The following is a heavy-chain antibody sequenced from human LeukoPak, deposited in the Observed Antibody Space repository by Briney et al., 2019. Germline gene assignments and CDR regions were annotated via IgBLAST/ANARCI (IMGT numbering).Heavy chain of an antibody. Sequence: PGESLQISCKGSGYSFTSYWIGWVRQMPGKGLAWMGIIYPGDSDTRYSPSFQGQVTISADKSISTAYLQWSSLKASDTAMYYCARSPYYYEEYLQHWGQGTLVTVSS. CDR3: ARSPYYYEEYLQH. V-gene: IGHV5-51*01. CDR2: IYPGDSDT. CDR1: GYSFTSYW. D-gene: IGHD3-22*01. J-gene: IGHJ1*01.